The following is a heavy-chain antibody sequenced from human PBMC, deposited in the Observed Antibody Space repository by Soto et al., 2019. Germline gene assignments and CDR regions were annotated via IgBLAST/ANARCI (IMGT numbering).Heavy chain of an antibody. D-gene: IGHD3-16*01. CDR2: IKSKTDGGTT. J-gene: IGHJ6*04. CDR1: GFTFDDYA. CDR3: IIDLFWATNTNDLQCV. Sequence: GGSLRLSCAASGFTFDDYAMHWVRQAPGKGMKWVSGIKSKTDGGTTDYAAPVKGRFTISRDDSKNTLYLQMNSLKTEDIALYYCIIDLFWATNTNDLQCVWGKGTTVTVSS. V-gene: IGHV3-15*07.